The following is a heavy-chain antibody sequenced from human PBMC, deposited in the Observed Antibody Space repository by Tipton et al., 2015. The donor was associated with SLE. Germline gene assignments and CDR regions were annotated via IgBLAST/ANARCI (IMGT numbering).Heavy chain of an antibody. CDR1: GGSISSSNW. CDR3: ARNLRQLVPNSQNY. D-gene: IGHD6-6*01. J-gene: IGHJ4*02. CDR2: IYHRGST. V-gene: IGHV4-4*02. Sequence: TLSLTCAVSGGSISSSNWWSWVRQPPGKGLEWIGEIYHRGSTNYNPSLKSRVTISIDTSKNQFSLKLSSVTAADTAVYYCARNLRQLVPNSQNYWGQGTLVTVSS.